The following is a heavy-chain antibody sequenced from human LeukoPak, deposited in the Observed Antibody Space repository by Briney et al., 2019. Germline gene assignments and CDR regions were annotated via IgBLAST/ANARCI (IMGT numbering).Heavy chain of an antibody. CDR3: ARAVGGDGSGSL. J-gene: IGHJ4*02. CDR2: IYISGST. Sequence: SQTLSLTCTVSGGSIRSGSYYWSWIRQSAGKGLEWIGRIYISGSTKYNPSLKSRVTMSVDMSTRQISLKLSSVTAADTAVYYCARAVGGDGSGSLWGPGTLVTVSS. CDR1: GGSIRSGSYY. D-gene: IGHD3-10*01. V-gene: IGHV4-61*02.